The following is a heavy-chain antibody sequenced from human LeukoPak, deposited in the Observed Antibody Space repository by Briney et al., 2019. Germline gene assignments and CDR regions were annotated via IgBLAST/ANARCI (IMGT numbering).Heavy chain of an antibody. J-gene: IGHJ4*02. CDR2: IYPGDSDT. D-gene: IGHD5-12*01. CDR1: GYTFINYW. Sequence: PGESLKSSCQVSGYTFINYWIGWVRQMPGKGLEWMGIIYPGDSDTRYSPSFHGQVIISADKSIGTAYLQWNSLKASDTAMYYCASGGYGTFDSWGQGTLVTVSS. V-gene: IGHV5-51*01. CDR3: ASGGYGTFDS.